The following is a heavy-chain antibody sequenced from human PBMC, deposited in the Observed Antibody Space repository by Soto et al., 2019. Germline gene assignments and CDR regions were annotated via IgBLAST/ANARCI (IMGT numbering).Heavy chain of an antibody. J-gene: IGHJ4*02. Sequence: QITLKESGPTLVKPTQTRTLTCSFSGFSLSTTSVGVGWVRQSPGKALEWLAIIYWDNDKRYSPSLKSRVTITKDTSKNQVVLTVTNMDPVDTGTYYCARSLWFGELHWGQGALVTVSS. CDR3: ARSLWFGELH. CDR2: IYWDNDK. D-gene: IGHD3-10*01. CDR1: GFSLSTTSVG. V-gene: IGHV2-5*02.